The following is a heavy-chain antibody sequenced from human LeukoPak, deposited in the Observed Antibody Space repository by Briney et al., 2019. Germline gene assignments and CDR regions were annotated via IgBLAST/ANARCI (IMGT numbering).Heavy chain of an antibody. V-gene: IGHV5-51*01. D-gene: IGHD6-13*01. CDR1: GYSFTSYW. CDR3: ARTAASLYNWFDP. J-gene: IGHJ5*02. Sequence: GESLKISCKGSGYSFTSYWIGRVRQMPGKGLEWMGIIYPGDSDTRYSPSFQGQVTISADKSISTAYLQWSSLKASDTAMYYCARTAASLYNWFDPWGQGTLVTVSS. CDR2: IYPGDSDT.